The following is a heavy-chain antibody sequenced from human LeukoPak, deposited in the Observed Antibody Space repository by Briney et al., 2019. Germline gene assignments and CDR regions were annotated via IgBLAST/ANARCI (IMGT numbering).Heavy chain of an antibody. CDR3: ARELWFGELLSLDY. CDR2: ISAYNGNT. V-gene: IGHV1-18*01. D-gene: IGHD3-10*01. CDR1: GYTFTSYG. Sequence: ASVKVSCKASGYTFTSYGISWVRQAPGQGLEWMGWISAYNGNTTYAQKLQGRVTMTTDTSTSTAYMELRSLRSDDTAVYYCARELWFGELLSLDYWGQGTLVTVSS. J-gene: IGHJ4*02.